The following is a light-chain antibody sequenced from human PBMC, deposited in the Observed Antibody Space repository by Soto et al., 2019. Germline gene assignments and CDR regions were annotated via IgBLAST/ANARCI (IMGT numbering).Light chain of an antibody. Sequence: QSVLTQPASMSGSPGQSITISCTGTTSDVGGSNYVSWFQHHPGKAPKLVIFEVSNRPSGVSNRISGSKSGNTASLTISGLQAEDEADYYCSSYATGSNSPYAFGTGTKVTVL. CDR2: EVS. V-gene: IGLV2-14*01. J-gene: IGLJ1*01. CDR1: TSDVGGSNY. CDR3: SSYATGSNSPYA.